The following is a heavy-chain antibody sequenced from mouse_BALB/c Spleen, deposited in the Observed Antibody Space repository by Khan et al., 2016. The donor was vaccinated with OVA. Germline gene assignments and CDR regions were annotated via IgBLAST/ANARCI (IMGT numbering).Heavy chain of an antibody. D-gene: IGHD1-1*01. CDR1: GFTLSRYS. CDR2: ISSGGTYT. J-gene: IGHJ2*01. V-gene: IGHV5-9-3*01. Sequence: EVELVESGGGLVRPGGSLKLSCVASGFTLSRYSMSWVRQSPEKRLEWVASISSGGTYTYYPDSVKGRFTLSRDNAENTLYLQLRSLRSEDTAIYYCARHEDYYGSRPYFDYWGQGTTLTVSS. CDR3: ARHEDYYGSRPYFDY.